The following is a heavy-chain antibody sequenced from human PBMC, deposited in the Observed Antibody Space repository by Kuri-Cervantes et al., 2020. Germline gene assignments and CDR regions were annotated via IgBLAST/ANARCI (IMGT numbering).Heavy chain of an antibody. J-gene: IGHJ4*02. CDR1: GYTFTSYA. Sequence: ASVKVSCKASGYTFTSYAMHWVRQAPGQRLEWMGWINAGNGNTKYSQKFRGRVTITRDTSTSTAYMELSSLRSEDTAVYYCARDPAPFYDGSGSYFDYWGQGTLVTVSS. CDR2: INAGNGNT. D-gene: IGHD3-10*01. CDR3: ARDPAPFYDGSGSYFDY. V-gene: IGHV1-3*01.